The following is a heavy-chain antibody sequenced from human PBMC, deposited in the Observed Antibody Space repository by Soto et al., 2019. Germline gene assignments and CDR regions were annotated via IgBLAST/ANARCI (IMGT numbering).Heavy chain of an antibody. D-gene: IGHD1-1*01. CDR3: TRVRTLRQPFDY. Sequence: GGSLRLSCTASGFTFGDYAMSWFRQAPGKGLEWVGFIRSKAYGGTTEYAASVKGRFTVSRDDSKSIAYLQMNSLKTEDTAVYYCTRVRTLRQPFDYWGQGTLVTVSS. J-gene: IGHJ4*02. CDR2: IRSKAYGGTT. V-gene: IGHV3-49*03. CDR1: GFTFGDYA.